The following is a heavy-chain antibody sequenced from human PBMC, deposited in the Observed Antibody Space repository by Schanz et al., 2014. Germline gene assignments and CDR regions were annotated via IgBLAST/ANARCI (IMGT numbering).Heavy chain of an antibody. CDR2: ISGNGGEK. D-gene: IGHD4-17*01. J-gene: IGHJ3*02. V-gene: IGHV3-30*04. Sequence: QVQLVESGGCVVQPGRSLRLSCAASGFSFSTYAMHWVRQAPGKGLRCVAVISGNGGEKYYADSVKGRFTISRDNSENTLFLEMNSLRLEDTALYYCAKDMHKDYGGKPQAFDIWGQGTMVTVSS. CDR1: GFSFSTYA. CDR3: AKDMHKDYGGKPQAFDI.